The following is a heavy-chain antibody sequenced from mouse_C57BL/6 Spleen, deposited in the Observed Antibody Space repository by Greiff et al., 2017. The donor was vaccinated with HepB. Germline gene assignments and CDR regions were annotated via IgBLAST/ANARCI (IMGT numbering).Heavy chain of an antibody. Sequence: VQLQQSGPELVKPGASVKLSCKASGYTFTSYDINWVKQRPGQGLEWIGWIYPRDGSTKYNEKLKGKATLTVDTSSSTAYMELNSLTSEDSAVYCCARPDYGSSPWDFDVWGTGTTVTVSS. J-gene: IGHJ1*03. CDR2: IYPRDGST. CDR3: ARPDYGSSPWDFDV. D-gene: IGHD1-1*01. V-gene: IGHV1-85*01. CDR1: GYTFTSYD.